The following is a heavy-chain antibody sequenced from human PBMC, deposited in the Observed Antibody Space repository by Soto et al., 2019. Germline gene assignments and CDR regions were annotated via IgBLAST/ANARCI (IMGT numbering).Heavy chain of an antibody. V-gene: IGHV3-33*01. CDR3: VIADLFLHTPAP. CDR2: IWCDGSRK. Sequence: QVQLVESGGGVVQPGRSLTVSCAASGFTFSNYGMHWVRQAPDKGLEWVAVIWCDGSRKDYADSVKGRFTISRDDSMKTLYLEINSLRVDDSAVYACVIADLFLHTPAPWGQGTLFTVSS. J-gene: IGHJ5*02. CDR1: GFTFSNYG. D-gene: IGHD2-15*01.